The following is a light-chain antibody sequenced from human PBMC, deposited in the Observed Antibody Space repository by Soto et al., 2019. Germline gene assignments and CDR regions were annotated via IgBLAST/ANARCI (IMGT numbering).Light chain of an antibody. CDR3: ATWADGLSSYV. CDR2: SND. Sequence: QSVLSQPLSASGTPGQRVTISCSGSTSNIGSNTVSWYQQLPQRAPKLLIFSNDQRPSGVPDRFSGSKSGTSASLAISGLQSEDEAEYFCATWADGLSSYVFGTGTKLTVL. CDR1: TSNIGSNT. J-gene: IGLJ1*01. V-gene: IGLV1-44*01.